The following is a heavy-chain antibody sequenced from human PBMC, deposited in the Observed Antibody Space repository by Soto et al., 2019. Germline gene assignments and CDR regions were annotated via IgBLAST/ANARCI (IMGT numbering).Heavy chain of an antibody. D-gene: IGHD4-17*01. J-gene: IGHJ4*02. CDR2: VYYSGTT. V-gene: IGHV4-61*01. Sequence: SETLSLTCSVSGGPVSDKTYYWSWIRQPPGKRLEWIGYVYYSGTTNYNPSLKSRVTISVDLSKNRFSLRLGSVTTADTALYYCARTTAVPNTLRSRYFFGYWGQGTLVTVSS. CDR3: ARTTAVPNTLRSRYFFGY. CDR1: GGPVSDKTYY.